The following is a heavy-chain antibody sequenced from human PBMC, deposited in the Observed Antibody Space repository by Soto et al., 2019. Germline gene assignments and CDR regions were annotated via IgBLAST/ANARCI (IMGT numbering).Heavy chain of an antibody. V-gene: IGHV3-33*01. CDR3: ARDGSNKPGFYYGMDV. CDR1: GFTFSSHG. D-gene: IGHD6-13*01. J-gene: IGHJ6*02. CDR2: IWSDGSNK. Sequence: QVHVVESGGGVVQPGRSLRLSCTASGFTFSSHGMHWVRQAPGKGLEWVAVIWSDGSNKYYADSVKGRFTIFRDNSKSTLYLQMNGLRAEDTAVYYCARDGSNKPGFYYGMDVWGQGTTVTVSS.